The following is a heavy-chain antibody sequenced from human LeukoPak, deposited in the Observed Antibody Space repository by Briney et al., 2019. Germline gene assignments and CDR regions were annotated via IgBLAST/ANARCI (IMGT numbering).Heavy chain of an antibody. V-gene: IGHV4-61*02. D-gene: IGHD5-12*01. CDR2: IYTSGST. CDR1: GGSISSGSYY. CDR3: ARDGSGYDPDAFAI. J-gene: IGHJ3*02. Sequence: SETLSLTCTVSGGSISSGSYYWSWIRQPAGKGLEWIGRIYTSGSTNYNPSLKSRVTIPVDTSKNQFSLKLSSVTAADTAVYYCARDGSGYDPDAFAIWGQGTMVTVSS.